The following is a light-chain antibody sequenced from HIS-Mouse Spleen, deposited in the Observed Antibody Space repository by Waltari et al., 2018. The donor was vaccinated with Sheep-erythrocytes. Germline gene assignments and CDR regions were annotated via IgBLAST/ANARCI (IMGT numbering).Light chain of an antibody. Sequence: SYELTQPPSVSVSPGQTARITCPGDALPKQYAYWYQQKPGQAPVRVIYKDSERPSGLPEPFSGSSSGTTVTLTISGVQAEDEADYYCQSADSSGTYVFGTGTKVTVL. CDR1: ALPKQY. CDR3: QSADSSGTYV. V-gene: IGLV3-25*03. CDR2: KDS. J-gene: IGLJ1*01.